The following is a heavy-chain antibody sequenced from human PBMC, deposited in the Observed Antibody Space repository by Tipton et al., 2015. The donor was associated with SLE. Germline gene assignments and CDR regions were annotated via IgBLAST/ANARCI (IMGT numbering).Heavy chain of an antibody. J-gene: IGHJ5*02. V-gene: IGHV4-30-4*07. Sequence: TLSLTCAVSGGSISSGDYTWSWIRQPPGKGLEWIGCIYYSGSTYYNPSLKSRVTISVDTSKNQFSLKLSSVTAADTAVYYCARDQQLVQGWFDPWGQGTLVTVSS. CDR3: ARDQQLVQGWFDP. D-gene: IGHD6-13*01. CDR2: IYYSGST. CDR1: GGSISSGDYT.